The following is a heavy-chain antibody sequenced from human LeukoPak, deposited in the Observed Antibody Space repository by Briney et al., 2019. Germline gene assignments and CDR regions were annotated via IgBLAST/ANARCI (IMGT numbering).Heavy chain of an antibody. CDR3: ARGAKWAYYFDY. CDR2: INGDESST. Sequence: GGSPRLSCAASAFTFNTYWMHWVRQVPGRGLEWVSRINGDESSTNYADSVKGRFTISGDNAKDTLYLHMNSLTAEDTAVYYCARGAKWAYYFDYWGQGTLVTVSS. CDR1: AFTFNTYW. D-gene: IGHD1-26*01. V-gene: IGHV3-74*01. J-gene: IGHJ4*02.